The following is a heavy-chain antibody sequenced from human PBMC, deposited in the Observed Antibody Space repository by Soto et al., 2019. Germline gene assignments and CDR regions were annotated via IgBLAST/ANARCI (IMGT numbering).Heavy chain of an antibody. Sequence: ASVKVSCKASGYTSTGYYMHWVRQAPGQGLEWMGWINPNSGGTNYAQKFQGWVTMTRDTSISTAYMELSRLRSDDTAVYYFARNSYDILTGYYYYGMGVWGQGTTVTVSS. V-gene: IGHV1-2*04. CDR1: GYTSTGYY. CDR2: INPNSGGT. CDR3: ARNSYDILTGYYYYGMGV. J-gene: IGHJ6*02. D-gene: IGHD3-9*01.